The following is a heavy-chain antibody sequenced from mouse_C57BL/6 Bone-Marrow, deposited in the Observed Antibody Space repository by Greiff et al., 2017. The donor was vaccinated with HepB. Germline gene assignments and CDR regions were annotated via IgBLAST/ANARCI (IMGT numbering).Heavy chain of an antibody. Sequence: EVQVVESGGGLVKPGGSLKLSCAASGFTFSSYAMSWVRQTPEKRLEWVATISDGGSYTYYPDNVKGRFTISRDNAKNNRYLQMSHLKSEDTAMYYCARERLPFDYWGQGTTRTVSS. J-gene: IGHJ2*01. V-gene: IGHV5-4*01. CDR3: ARERLPFDY. CDR2: ISDGGSYT. CDR1: GFTFSSYA.